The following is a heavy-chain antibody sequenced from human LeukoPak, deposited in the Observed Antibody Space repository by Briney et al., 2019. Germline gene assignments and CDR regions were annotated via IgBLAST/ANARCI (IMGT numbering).Heavy chain of an antibody. CDR1: GFIFSNAW. V-gene: IGHV3-15*01. Sequence: PGGSLRLFCAASGFIFSNAWMRGVRQAPGEGLVWVVRFKNKTDGGTTDYAAPVKGRFTISRDDSKNTLYLQMNSLKTEDTAVYYCTTDMGIVATIYWGQGTLVTVSS. CDR2: FKNKTDGGTT. J-gene: IGHJ4*02. D-gene: IGHD5-12*01. CDR3: TTDMGIVATIY.